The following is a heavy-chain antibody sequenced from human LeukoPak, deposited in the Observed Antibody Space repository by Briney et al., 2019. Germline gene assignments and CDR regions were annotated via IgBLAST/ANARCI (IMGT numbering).Heavy chain of an antibody. D-gene: IGHD5-18*01. CDR3: ARERIQRKGSDP. CDR2: ISYDGSNK. J-gene: IGHJ5*02. V-gene: IGHV3-30-3*01. Sequence: GGSLRLSCAASGFTFSSYAMHWVRQAPGKGLEWVAVISYDGSNKYYADSVKGRFTISRDNSKNTLYLQMNSLRAEDTAVYYCARERIQRKGSDPWGQGTLVTVSS. CDR1: GFTFSSYA.